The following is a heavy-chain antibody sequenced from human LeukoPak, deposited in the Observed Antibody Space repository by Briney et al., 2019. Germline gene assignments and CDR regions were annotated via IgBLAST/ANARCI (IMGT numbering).Heavy chain of an antibody. Sequence: WASVKVSCKASGYTFTDFYIHWVRQAPGQGLEWMGWIIPNSGGTHFARKFQGRVTMTRDTSVTTAYMELSSLTSDDTAVYYCARQSGDFDHWGQGTLVTVSS. D-gene: IGHD3-3*01. CDR1: GYTFTDFY. CDR3: ARQSGDFDH. J-gene: IGHJ4*02. V-gene: IGHV1-2*02. CDR2: IIPNSGGT.